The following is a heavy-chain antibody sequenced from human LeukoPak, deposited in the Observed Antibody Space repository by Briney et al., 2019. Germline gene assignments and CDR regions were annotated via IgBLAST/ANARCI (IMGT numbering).Heavy chain of an antibody. CDR2: INPNTGDT. D-gene: IGHD6-13*01. CDR3: ARVMTAAAGIYFDY. CDR1: GYTFTGYY. J-gene: IGHJ4*02. Sequence: ASVKVSCKASGYTFTGYYLHWVRQAPGQGLEWMGWINPNTGDTHYAQKFQGRVTMTRDTSISTAYMELSRLRSDDTAMFYCARVMTAAAGIYFDYWGRGTLDTVSS. V-gene: IGHV1-2*02.